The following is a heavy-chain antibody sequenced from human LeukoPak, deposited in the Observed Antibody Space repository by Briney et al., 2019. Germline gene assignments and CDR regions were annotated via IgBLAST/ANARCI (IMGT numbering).Heavy chain of an antibody. CDR1: GSSISSHS. D-gene: IGHD7-27*01. CDR3: ARDNWGSLDY. Sequence: SETLSLTCTVSGSSISSHSWGWIRQPPGKGLEWIGYDSNNGNINYNLALKSRVTISVDTSKRQISLNLRSVTAADTAVYYCARDNWGSLDYWGQGTLVTVSS. CDR2: DSNNGNI. V-gene: IGHV4-59*11. J-gene: IGHJ4*02.